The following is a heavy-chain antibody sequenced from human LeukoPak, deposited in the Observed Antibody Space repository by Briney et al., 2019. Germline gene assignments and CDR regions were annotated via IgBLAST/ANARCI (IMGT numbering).Heavy chain of an antibody. CDR2: ISGSDGST. D-gene: IGHD2/OR15-2a*01. CDR3: AKDSAKKYDDY. CDR1: GFTFSSYA. Sequence: GGSLRLSCAASGFTFSSYAMSWVRQAPGKGRQGVSGISGSDGSTYYADSVKGRFTISRENSKNTLYLQMNSLRAEDTAVYYCAKDSAKKYDDYWGQGTLVTVSS. V-gene: IGHV3-23*01. J-gene: IGHJ4*02.